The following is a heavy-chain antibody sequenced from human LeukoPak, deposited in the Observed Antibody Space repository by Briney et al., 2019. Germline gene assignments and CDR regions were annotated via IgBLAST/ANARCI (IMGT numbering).Heavy chain of an antibody. CDR3: ATVLFPNDYGDYVNWFDP. D-gene: IGHD4-17*01. CDR2: FDPEDGET. Sequence: RASVTVSCKVSGYTLTELSMHWVRQAPGKGLEWMGGFDPEDGETIYAQKFQGRVTMTEDTSTDTAYMELSSLRSEDTAVYYCATVLFPNDYGDYVNWFDPWGQGTLVTVSS. CDR1: GYTLTELS. V-gene: IGHV1-24*01. J-gene: IGHJ5*02.